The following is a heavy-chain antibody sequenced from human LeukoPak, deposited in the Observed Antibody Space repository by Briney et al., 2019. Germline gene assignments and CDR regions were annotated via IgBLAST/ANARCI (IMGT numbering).Heavy chain of an antibody. J-gene: IGHJ3*02. V-gene: IGHV4-34*01. CDR3: ARGASDIVVVPAPFDI. CDR2: INHSGST. Sequence: KTSETLSLTCAVYGGSFSGYYWSWIRQPPGKGLEWIGEINHSGSTNYNPSLKSRVTISVDTSKNQFSLKLSSVTAADTAVYYCARGASDIVVVPAPFDIWGQGTMVTVSS. D-gene: IGHD2-2*01. CDR1: GGSFSGYY.